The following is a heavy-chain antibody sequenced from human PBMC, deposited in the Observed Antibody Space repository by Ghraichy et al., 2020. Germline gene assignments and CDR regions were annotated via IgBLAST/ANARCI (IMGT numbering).Heavy chain of an antibody. J-gene: IGHJ6*02. D-gene: IGHD3-3*01. CDR2: IYSGGST. Sequence: GGSLRLSCAASGFTVSSNYMSWVRQAPGKGLEWVSVIYSGGSTYYADSVKGRFTISRDNSKNTLYLQMNSLRAEDTAVYYCANSQIRYYDFWSGSYGMDVWGQGTTVTVSS. CDR1: GFTVSSNY. V-gene: IGHV3-53*01. CDR3: ANSQIRYYDFWSGSYGMDV.